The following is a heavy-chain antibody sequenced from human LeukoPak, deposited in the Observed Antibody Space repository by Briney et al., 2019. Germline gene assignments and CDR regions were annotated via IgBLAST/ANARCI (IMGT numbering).Heavy chain of an antibody. CDR2: INTNTGNP. J-gene: IGHJ4*02. Sequence: ASVKVSCKASGYTFTSYGISWVRQAPGQGLEWMGWINTNTGNPTYAQGFTGRFVFSLDTSVSTAYLQISSLKAEDTAVYYCAREGFYSHNDYWGQGTLVTVSS. CDR3: AREGFYSHNDY. D-gene: IGHD4-11*01. CDR1: GYTFTSYG. V-gene: IGHV7-4-1*02.